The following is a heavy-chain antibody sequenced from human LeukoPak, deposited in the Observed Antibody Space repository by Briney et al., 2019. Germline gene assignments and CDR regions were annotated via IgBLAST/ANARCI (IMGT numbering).Heavy chain of an antibody. Sequence: PGGSLRLSCAASGFSFNSYSMSWARQAPGKGLEWVSSISASGGRLDYADSVRGRFTISRDNPKNTLYLQMGSLTAEDTAVYYCGENPQPVGHIYLDSWGQGTLVTVSS. CDR1: GFSFNSYS. D-gene: IGHD1-1*01. V-gene: IGHV3-23*01. CDR3: GENPQPVGHIYLDS. J-gene: IGHJ4*02. CDR2: ISASGGRL.